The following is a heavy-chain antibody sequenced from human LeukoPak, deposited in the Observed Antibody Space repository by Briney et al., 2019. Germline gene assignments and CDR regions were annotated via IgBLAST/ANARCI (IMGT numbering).Heavy chain of an antibody. CDR1: GFTFSSHW. Sequence: GGSLRLSCAASGFTFSSHWMSWVRQAPGKGLEWVANIKQDGSEKYYVDSVKGRFTISRDNARNSLYLQMNGLRAEDTAVYYCARARGCSDGSCDNFDYWGQGTLVTVSS. V-gene: IGHV3-7*01. CDR2: IKQDGSEK. J-gene: IGHJ4*02. CDR3: ARARGCSDGSCDNFDY. D-gene: IGHD2-15*01.